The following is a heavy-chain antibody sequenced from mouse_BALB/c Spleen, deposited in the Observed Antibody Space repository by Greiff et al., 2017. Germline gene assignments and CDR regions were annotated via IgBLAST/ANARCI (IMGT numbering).Heavy chain of an antibody. V-gene: IGHV1-7*01. Sequence: QVQLQQSGAELAKPGASVKMSCKASGYTFTSYWMHWVKQRPGQGLEWIGYINPSTGYTEYNQKFKDKATLTADKSSSTAYMQLSSLTSEDSAVYYCAGGDGYYAYWGQGTLVTVSA. J-gene: IGHJ3*01. CDR2: INPSTGYT. CDR3: AGGDGYYAY. CDR1: GYTFTSYW. D-gene: IGHD2-3*01.